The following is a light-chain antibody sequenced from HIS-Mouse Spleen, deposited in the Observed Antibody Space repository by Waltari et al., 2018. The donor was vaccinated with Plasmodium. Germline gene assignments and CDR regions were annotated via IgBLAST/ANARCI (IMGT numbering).Light chain of an antibody. J-gene: IGLJ3*02. CDR3: YSTDSSGNHRV. CDR2: EDS. Sequence: SYELTQPPSVSVSPGQTARITCSGDALPKKYAYWYQQKSGQAPVLVIYEDSKRPSGIPERFSGSRSGTMGTLTISGAQVEDETDYLCYSTDSSGNHRVFGGGTKLTVL. V-gene: IGLV3-10*01. CDR1: ALPKKY.